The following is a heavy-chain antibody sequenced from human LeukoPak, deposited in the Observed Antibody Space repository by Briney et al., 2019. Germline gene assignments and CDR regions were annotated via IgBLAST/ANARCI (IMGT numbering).Heavy chain of an antibody. CDR1: GFTFSSFA. CDR3: AKGEMAGGGNDY. Sequence: GGSLRLSCAASGFTFSSFAMSWIRQAPGKGLEWVSSVSTSGVGTYYADSVRGRFTISRDNSKNTVSLQMNSLRAEDTAVYYCAKGEMAGGGNDYWGQGTLVTVSS. J-gene: IGHJ4*02. CDR2: VSTSGVGT. V-gene: IGHV3-23*01. D-gene: IGHD5-24*01.